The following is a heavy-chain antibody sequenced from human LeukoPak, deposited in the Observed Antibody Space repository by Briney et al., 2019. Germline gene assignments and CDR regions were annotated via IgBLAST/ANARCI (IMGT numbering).Heavy chain of an antibody. J-gene: IGHJ6*03. D-gene: IGHD6-13*01. V-gene: IGHV4-34*01. CDR2: INHSGST. CDR3: ARERGQQLVPMHYYYMDV. Sequence: SETLSLTCAVYGGSFSGYYWSWIRQPPGKGLEWIGEINHSGSTNYNPSLKSRVTISVDTSKNQFSLKLSSVTAADTAVYYCARERGQQLVPMHYYYMDVWGKGTTVTVSS. CDR1: GGSFSGYY.